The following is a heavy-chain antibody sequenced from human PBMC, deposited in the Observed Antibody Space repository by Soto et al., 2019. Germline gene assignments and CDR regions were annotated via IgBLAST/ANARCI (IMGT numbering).Heavy chain of an antibody. CDR3: ARAFYDSSGYSYYFDY. D-gene: IGHD3-22*01. V-gene: IGHV4-38-2*01. J-gene: IGHJ4*02. CDR2: IYHSGRT. Sequence: SETLSLTCEVSGCFISRGDYWGWIRQPPGKGLEWIGSIYHSGRTNYKPSLKSRVTISVDTSKNQFSLKLTSVTAADTAVYYCARAFYDSSGYSYYFDYWGQGTLVTVSS. CDR1: GCFISRGDY.